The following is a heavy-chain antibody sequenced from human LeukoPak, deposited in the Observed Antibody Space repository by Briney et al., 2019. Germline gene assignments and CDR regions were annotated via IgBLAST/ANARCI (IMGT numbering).Heavy chain of an antibody. CDR1: GFTFSSYW. J-gene: IGHJ4*02. V-gene: IGHV3-74*01. CDR2: INPGGSSI. Sequence: GGSLRLSCAASGFTFSSYWMHWVRHVPGEGLVWVARINPGGSSITYADSVKGRFTISRDNAKNTLYLQMERLRAEDTSVYYGARSNPADDYWGERTLVTVSS. CDR3: ARSNPADDY.